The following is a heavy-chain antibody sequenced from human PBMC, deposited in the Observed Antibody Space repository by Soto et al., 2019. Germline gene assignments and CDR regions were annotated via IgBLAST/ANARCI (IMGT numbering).Heavy chain of an antibody. V-gene: IGHV1-3*01. Sequence: QVQLVQSGAEVKKPGASLKVSCKASGYTFTSYAMHWVRQAPGQRREWMGWINAGNGNTKYSQKFQGRVTITRDTSASTAYMELSSLRSEDTAVYYCARDKGDGDYFADYWGQGTLVPVSS. J-gene: IGHJ4*02. CDR3: ARDKGDGDYFADY. CDR1: GYTFTSYA. CDR2: INAGNGNT. D-gene: IGHD4-17*01.